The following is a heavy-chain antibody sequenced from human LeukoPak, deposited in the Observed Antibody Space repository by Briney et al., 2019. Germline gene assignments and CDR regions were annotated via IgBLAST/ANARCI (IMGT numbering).Heavy chain of an antibody. D-gene: IGHD4/OR15-4a*01. J-gene: IGHJ4*02. Sequence: GGSLRLSCAASGFTFSTYAMTWVRQAPGKGLEWVSSITGTGDGTSAADSVKGRFTISRDSSKHTLYLQMNGLRVEDTAVYYCAKAGLVRGGALDSWGQGTLVTVSS. CDR1: GFTFSTYA. V-gene: IGHV3-23*01. CDR2: ITGTGDGT. CDR3: AKAGLVRGGALDS.